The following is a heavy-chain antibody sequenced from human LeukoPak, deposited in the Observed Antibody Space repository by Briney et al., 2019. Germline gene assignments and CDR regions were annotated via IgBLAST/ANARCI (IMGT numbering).Heavy chain of an antibody. CDR2: IWYDGSNK. J-gene: IGHJ4*02. CDR1: RFTFSSYG. D-gene: IGHD3-10*01. Sequence: GGSLRLSCAASRFTFSSYGMHWVRQAPGKGLEWVAVIWYDGSNKYYADSVKGRFTISRDNSKNTLYLQMNSLRAEDTAVYYCARDRYYGSGSYLAYWGQGTLVTVSS. CDR3: ARDRYYGSGSYLAY. V-gene: IGHV3-33*01.